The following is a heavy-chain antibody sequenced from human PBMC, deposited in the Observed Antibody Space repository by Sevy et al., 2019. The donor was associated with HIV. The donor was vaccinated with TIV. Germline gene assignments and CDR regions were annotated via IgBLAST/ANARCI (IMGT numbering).Heavy chain of an antibody. J-gene: IGHJ4*02. D-gene: IGHD6-13*01. Sequence: GGSLRLSCTVSGFTFSNYAMSWVRQAPGKGLEWVSTFSSSGLSTFIGSAGTTYYTDSVKGRFTISRDNSKNTRYLQMNSLSAEDTAVYYCAKGRQLVSWRFGTYFDSWGQGTLVTVSS. CDR3: AKGRQLVSWRFGTYFDS. CDR1: GFTFSNYA. V-gene: IGHV3-23*01. CDR2: FSSSGLSTFIGSAGTT.